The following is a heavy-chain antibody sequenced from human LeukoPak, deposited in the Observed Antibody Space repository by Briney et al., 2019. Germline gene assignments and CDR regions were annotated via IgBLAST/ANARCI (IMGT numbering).Heavy chain of an antibody. CDR1: GGSFSGYY. Sequence: SETLSLTCAVYGGSFSGYYWSWIRQPPGKGLEWIGEINHSGSTNYNPSLKSRVTISVDTSKNQFSLKLSSVTAADTAVYYCARGRIPGYSSSWSYWGQGALVTVSS. V-gene: IGHV4-34*01. CDR2: INHSGST. J-gene: IGHJ4*02. CDR3: ARGRIPGYSSSWSY. D-gene: IGHD6-13*01.